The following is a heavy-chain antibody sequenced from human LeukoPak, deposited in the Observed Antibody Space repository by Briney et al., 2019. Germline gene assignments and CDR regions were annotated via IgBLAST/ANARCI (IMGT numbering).Heavy chain of an antibody. CDR3: ARDSSMITFGGVIVIPRYFDL. CDR2: VNSDGSST. CDR1: GFTFSSYW. Sequence: GGSLRLSCAASGFTFSSYWMHWVRQAPWKGLVWVSRVNSDGSSTSYADSVKGRFTISRDNAKNTLYLQMNSLRAEDTAVYYCARDSSMITFGGVIVIPRYFDLWGRGTLVTVSS. D-gene: IGHD3-16*02. J-gene: IGHJ2*01. V-gene: IGHV3-74*01.